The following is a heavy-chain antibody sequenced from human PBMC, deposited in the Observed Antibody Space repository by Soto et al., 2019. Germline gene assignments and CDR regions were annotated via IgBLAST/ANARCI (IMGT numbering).Heavy chain of an antibody. D-gene: IGHD2-2*01. CDR1: GGSISSGGYY. CDR2: IYYSGST. J-gene: IGHJ3*02. Sequence: SETLSLTCTVSGGSISSGGYYWSWIRQHPGKGLEWIGYIYYSGSTYYNPSLKSRVTISVDTPKNQFSLKLSSATAADTAVYYCARGYCSSTSCYDAFDIWGQGTMVTGSS. V-gene: IGHV4-31*03. CDR3: ARGYCSSTSCYDAFDI.